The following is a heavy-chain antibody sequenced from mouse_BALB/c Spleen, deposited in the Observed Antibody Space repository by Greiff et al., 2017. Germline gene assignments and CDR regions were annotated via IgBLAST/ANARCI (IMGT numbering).Heavy chain of an antibody. Sequence: QVQLQQSGPGLVAPSQSLSITCTVSGFSLTSYGVHWVRQPPGKGLEWLGVIWAGGSTNYNSALMSRLSISKDNSKSQVFLKMNSLQTDDTAMYYCARDRYDGPWFAYWGQGTLVTVSA. CDR3: ARDRYDGPWFAY. V-gene: IGHV2-9*02. CDR1: GFSLTSYG. CDR2: IWAGGST. J-gene: IGHJ3*01. D-gene: IGHD2-14*01.